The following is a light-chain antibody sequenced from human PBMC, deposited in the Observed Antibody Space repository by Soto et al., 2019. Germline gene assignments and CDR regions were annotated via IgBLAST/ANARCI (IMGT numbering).Light chain of an antibody. J-gene: IGKJ3*01. CDR3: QQYYSSPFT. CDR1: RSVLSSSNNKNF. V-gene: IGKV4-1*01. Sequence: DIVMTQSPDSLALSLGERATINCKSSRSVLSSSNNKNFLAWYQQKPRQPPRLLIYWASTRESGVPDRFSGSGSGTDFTRTISSLQAEEVAVYYCQQYYSSPFTFGPGTKVEIK. CDR2: WAS.